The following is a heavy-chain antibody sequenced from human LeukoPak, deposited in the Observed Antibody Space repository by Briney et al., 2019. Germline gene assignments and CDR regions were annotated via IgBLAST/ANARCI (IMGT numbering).Heavy chain of an antibody. CDR1: GFTFSSSW. J-gene: IGHJ4*02. V-gene: IGHV3-7*01. D-gene: IGHD5-18*01. CDR3: ARGGLDGWIHLWPSSHFDY. Sequence: GGSLRLSCAASGFTFSSSWMNWVRQAPGKGLVWVANIKQDGSETYYVDSVKGRFTISRDNARNSLYLQMSSLRIEDTAVYYCARGGLDGWIHLWPSSHFDYWGQGTLVTVSS. CDR2: IKQDGSET.